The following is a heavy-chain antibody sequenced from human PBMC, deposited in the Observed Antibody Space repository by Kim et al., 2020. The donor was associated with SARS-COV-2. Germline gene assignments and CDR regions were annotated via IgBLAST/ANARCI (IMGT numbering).Heavy chain of an antibody. V-gene: IGHV3-15*01. CDR3: STDRAVTAFEI. CDR1: GFTSTNAW. J-gene: IGHJ3*02. CDR2: VKSKGQGGTT. Sequence: GGSLRLSCAASGFTSTNAWMSWVRQAPGKGLEWVGRVKSKGQGGTTDYAAPVKGRFTISRDDSKNSLYLQMNSLKTEDTAVYYCSTDRAVTAFEIWGQGTMVTVSS. D-gene: IGHD3-10*01.